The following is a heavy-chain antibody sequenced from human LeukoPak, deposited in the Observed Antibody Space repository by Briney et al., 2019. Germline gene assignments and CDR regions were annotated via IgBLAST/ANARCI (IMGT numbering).Heavy chain of an antibody. CDR2: INPNSGGT. CDR1: GYTFTGYY. Sequence: ASVKVSRQASGYTFTGYYMHWVRQAPGQGLEWMGWINPNSGGTNYAQKFQGRGTMTRDTSISTAYMELSRLRSDDTAVYYCAREGVEMATIPGYWGQGTLVTVSS. V-gene: IGHV1-2*02. CDR3: AREGVEMATIPGY. D-gene: IGHD5-24*01. J-gene: IGHJ4*02.